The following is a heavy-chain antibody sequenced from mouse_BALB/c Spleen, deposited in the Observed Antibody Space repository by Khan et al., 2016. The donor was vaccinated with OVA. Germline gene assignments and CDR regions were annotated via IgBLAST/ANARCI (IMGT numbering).Heavy chain of an antibody. V-gene: IGHV5-12-1*01. Sequence: EVHLVESGGGLVKPGGSLKLSCAASGFAFSSYDMSWVRQTPEKRLEWVAYISSGGGSTYYPDTVKGRFTISRDNAKNTLYLQMSSLKSEDTAMFYCARGWGGNFYYAMDYWGQGTSVTVSS. J-gene: IGHJ4*01. CDR2: ISSGGGST. CDR3: ARGWGGNFYYAMDY. D-gene: IGHD2-1*01. CDR1: GFAFSSYD.